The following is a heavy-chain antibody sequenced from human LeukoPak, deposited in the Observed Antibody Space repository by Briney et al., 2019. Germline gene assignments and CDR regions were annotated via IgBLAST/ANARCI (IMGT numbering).Heavy chain of an antibody. J-gene: IGHJ3*02. D-gene: IGHD3-10*01. CDR3: ARSDYYGSGSHTLFDAFDI. Sequence: SETLSLTCTVSGGSVSSYFWSWIGRPPGKGLEWIGYIDDSGNTNYNPSLKSQVSISIAKSKNQFSLKLSSVTAADTAMYYCARSDYYGSGSHTLFDAFDIWGQGTRVTVSS. CDR2: IDDSGNT. CDR1: GGSVSSYF. V-gene: IGHV4-59*02.